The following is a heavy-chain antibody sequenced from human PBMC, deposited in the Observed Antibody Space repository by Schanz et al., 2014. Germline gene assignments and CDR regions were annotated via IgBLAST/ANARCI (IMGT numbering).Heavy chain of an antibody. CDR3: ARGGPAYYFDD. CDR2: ISSGGGST. CDR1: GFTFSSYS. Sequence: EVQLVESGGGLVQPGGSLRLSCTASGFTFSSYSMNWVRQAPGKGLEWVSSISSGGGSTYYADSVKGRFTISRDNSKNTLYLQMKSLRAEDTAVYYCARGGPAYYFDDWGQGTLVTVSS. J-gene: IGHJ4*02. V-gene: IGHV3-23*04.